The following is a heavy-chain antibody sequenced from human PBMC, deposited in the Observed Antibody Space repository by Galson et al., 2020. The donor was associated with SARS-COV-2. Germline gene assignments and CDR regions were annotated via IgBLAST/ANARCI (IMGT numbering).Heavy chain of an antibody. CDR1: GGSISRGSYY. CDR2: IYTSGST. V-gene: IGHV4-61*02. CDR3: ARGSRGILRHIVVVTNPGAFDI. D-gene: IGHD2-21*02. Sequence: SETLSLTCTVSGGSISRGSYYWSWIRQPAGKGLEWIGRIYTSGSTNYNHSLKSRVTISVDTSKNQFSLKLSSVTAADTAVYYCARGSRGILRHIVVVTNPGAFDIWGQGTMVTVSS. J-gene: IGHJ3*02.